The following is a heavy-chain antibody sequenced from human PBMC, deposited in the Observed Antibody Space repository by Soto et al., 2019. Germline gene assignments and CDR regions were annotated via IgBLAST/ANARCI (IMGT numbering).Heavy chain of an antibody. J-gene: IGHJ4*02. V-gene: IGHV3-7*03. CDR2: INQDGSGT. Sequence: GGSLRLSSISSEFTFISSFMGWVRHAPRKWLERVANINQDGSGTYYVDSVKGRFTISRDNAKNSLYLQMNSLRAEDTAVYYCARYFRGSGRYFFDHWGQGTLVAVSS. CDR3: ARYFRGSGRYFFDH. D-gene: IGHD6-19*01. CDR1: EFTFISSF.